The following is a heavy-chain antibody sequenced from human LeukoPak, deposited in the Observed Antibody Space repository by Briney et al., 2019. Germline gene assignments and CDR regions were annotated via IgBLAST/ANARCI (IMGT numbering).Heavy chain of an antibody. J-gene: IGHJ6*02. CDR3: ARENTLITRGGYYYGMDV. CDR2: VNPSSGVT. D-gene: IGHD1/OR15-1a*01. CDR1: VYTFTLYY. Sequence: SVKVSCKSSVYTFTLYYMHWVRQAPGQGLEWMAIVNPSSGVTTYGQKFQGRVAVTRDTSTSTVYMELSSLRSEDTAVYYCARENTLITRGGYYYGMDVWGQGTTVIVSS. V-gene: IGHV1-46*01.